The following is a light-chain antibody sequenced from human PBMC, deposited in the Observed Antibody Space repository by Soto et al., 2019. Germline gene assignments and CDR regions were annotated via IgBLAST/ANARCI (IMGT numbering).Light chain of an antibody. CDR3: QQYNNWPET. Sequence: EIVMTQSPATLSVSPGERATHSCRASQSVSSNLAWYQQKVGQAPRVLIYDASTRATGIPGRFSGSGSGTEFTLTISSLQSEDFAVYYCQQYNNWPETFGQGTKVDIK. CDR1: QSVSSN. V-gene: IGKV3-15*01. CDR2: DAS. J-gene: IGKJ1*01.